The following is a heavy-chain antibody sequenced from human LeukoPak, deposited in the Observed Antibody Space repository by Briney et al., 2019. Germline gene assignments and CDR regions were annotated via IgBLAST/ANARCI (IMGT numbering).Heavy chain of an antibody. V-gene: IGHV3-23*01. CDR1: GFTFSSYA. D-gene: IGHD2-2*01. J-gene: IGHJ4*02. CDR2: ISGSGGTT. CDR3: ASGNWGCSSSSCDYFDY. Sequence: GGSLRLSCAASGFTFSSYAMSWVRQAPGKGLEWVSAISGSGGTTYYTDSVKGRFTISRDNSRNTLSLQMNSLRAEDTAVYYFASGNWGCSSSSCDYFDYWGQGTLVTVSS.